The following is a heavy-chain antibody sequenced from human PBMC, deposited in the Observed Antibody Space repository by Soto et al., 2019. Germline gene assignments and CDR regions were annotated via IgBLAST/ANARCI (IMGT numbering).Heavy chain of an antibody. J-gene: IGHJ4*02. Sequence: SETLSLTCTVSGGSISSSSYYWGWIRQPPGKGLEWIGSIYYSGSTYYNPSLKSRVTISVDTSRNQFSLKLSSLTAADTAVYYCARVDTSMGATCVSYWGQGTLV. CDR3: ARVDTSMGATCVSY. CDR1: GGSISSSSYY. D-gene: IGHD1-26*01. V-gene: IGHV4-39*01. CDR2: IYYSGST.